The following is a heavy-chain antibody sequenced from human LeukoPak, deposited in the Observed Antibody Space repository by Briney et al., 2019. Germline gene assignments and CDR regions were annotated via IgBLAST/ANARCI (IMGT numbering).Heavy chain of an antibody. D-gene: IGHD3-10*01. CDR1: GYTFTSYY. Sequence: ASVKVSCKASGYTFTSYYMHWVRQAPGHGLEWMGIINPSGGSTTYAQKFQGRVTMTRDTSTSTVYMELSSLRFEDTAVYYCARANYKYGSGSHYNRVYFDYWGQGTLVTVSS. J-gene: IGHJ4*02. CDR3: ARANYKYGSGSHYNRVYFDY. CDR2: INPSGGST. V-gene: IGHV1-46*01.